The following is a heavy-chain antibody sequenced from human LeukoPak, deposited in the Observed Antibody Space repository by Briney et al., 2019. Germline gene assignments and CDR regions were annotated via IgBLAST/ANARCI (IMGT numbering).Heavy chain of an antibody. D-gene: IGHD3-3*01. Sequence: KPSETLSLTCTLSGGSISRYYWSWIRQPPGTGLEWIGYIYYTGRADYNPSLKSRVSMSVDTSKNQFSLRVNSMTAADTAVYYCARGDFWSGAPTDWGQGTLVTVSS. CDR1: GGSISRYY. CDR3: ARGDFWSGAPTD. J-gene: IGHJ4*02. CDR2: IYYTGRA. V-gene: IGHV4-59*01.